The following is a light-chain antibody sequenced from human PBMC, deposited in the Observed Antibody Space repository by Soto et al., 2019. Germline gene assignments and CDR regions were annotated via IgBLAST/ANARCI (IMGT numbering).Light chain of an antibody. V-gene: IGLV2-14*03. Sequence: QSVLTQPASVSGSPGQSITISSTGTSSDVGGYKYVSWYQHHPGKAPRLIIYDVTNRPSGVSNRFSGSKSGNTASLTISGLQAEDEADYYCNSYTSSSSYVFGTGTKVTVL. J-gene: IGLJ1*01. CDR3: NSYTSSSSYV. CDR1: SSDVGGYKY. CDR2: DVT.